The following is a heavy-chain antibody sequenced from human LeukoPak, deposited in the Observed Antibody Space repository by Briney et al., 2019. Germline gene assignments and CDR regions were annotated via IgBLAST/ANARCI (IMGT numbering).Heavy chain of an antibody. Sequence: ASVKVSCKASGNTFTGYYIHWVRQAPGQGLECMGWINPNSGGTNYAQEFQGRVTMTRDTSISTAYMELRLRSDDTAVYYCARSRNSHDYGDYYFDCWGQGTLVTVSS. CDR2: INPNSGGT. CDR1: GNTFTGYY. V-gene: IGHV1-2*02. CDR3: ARSRNSHDYGDYYFDC. J-gene: IGHJ4*02. D-gene: IGHD4-17*01.